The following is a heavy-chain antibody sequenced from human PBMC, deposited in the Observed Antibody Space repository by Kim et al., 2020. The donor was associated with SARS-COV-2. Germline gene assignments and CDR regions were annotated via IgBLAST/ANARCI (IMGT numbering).Heavy chain of an antibody. D-gene: IGHD2-2*02. V-gene: IGHV4-34*01. J-gene: IGHJ6*04. Sequence: SETLSLTCAVYGGSFSGYHWSWSRQPPGQGLELIGEIKHSGSTNQNPSLKSRVTMSVDTSKSQFSLKRRSVTAADTAGYYCARGRAGVVPSPILGIGPHYDYYDMGVWGKGPTVTVSS. CDR2: IKHSGST. CDR1: GGSFSGYH. CDR3: ARGRAGVVPSPILGIGPHYDYYDMGV.